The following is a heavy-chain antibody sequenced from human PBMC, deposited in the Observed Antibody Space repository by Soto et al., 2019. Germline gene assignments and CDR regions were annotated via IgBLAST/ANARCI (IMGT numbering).Heavy chain of an antibody. V-gene: IGHV4-59*01. Sequence: SETLSLTCTVSGGSISSYYWSWIRQPPGKGLEWIGYIYYSGSTSYNPSLKSRVTISVDTSKNQFSLKLSSVTAADTAVYFCARGGNSSGLDYWGQGTRVTVSS. CDR1: GGSISSYY. CDR2: IYYSGST. D-gene: IGHD6-6*01. J-gene: IGHJ4*02. CDR3: ARGGNSSGLDY.